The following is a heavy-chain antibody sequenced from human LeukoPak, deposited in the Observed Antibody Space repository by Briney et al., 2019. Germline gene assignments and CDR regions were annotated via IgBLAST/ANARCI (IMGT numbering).Heavy chain of an antibody. CDR3: AKGSKQQLALFDY. D-gene: IGHD6-13*01. CDR2: IRGSGGST. Sequence: AGGSLRLSCAASGFTFSSYAMSWVRQAPGKGLEWVSAIRGSGGSTYYADSVKGRFTISRDNSKNALYLQMNSLRAEDTAVYYCAKGSKQQLALFDYWGQGTLVTVSS. V-gene: IGHV3-23*01. J-gene: IGHJ4*02. CDR1: GFTFSSYA.